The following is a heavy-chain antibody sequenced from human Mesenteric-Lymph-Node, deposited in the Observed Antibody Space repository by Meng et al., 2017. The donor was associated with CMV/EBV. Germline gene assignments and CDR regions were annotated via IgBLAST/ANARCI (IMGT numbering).Heavy chain of an antibody. CDR3: ARDLAVAGTEFGY. CDR1: GYTFTCYY. Sequence: ASVTVSCKASGYTFTCYYMHWVRQAPGQGLEWMGWINPNSGGTNYAQKFQGRVTMTRDTSISTAYMELSRLRSDDTAVYYCARDLAVAGTEFGYWGQGTLVTVSS. J-gene: IGHJ4*02. V-gene: IGHV1-2*02. CDR2: INPNSGGT. D-gene: IGHD6-13*01.